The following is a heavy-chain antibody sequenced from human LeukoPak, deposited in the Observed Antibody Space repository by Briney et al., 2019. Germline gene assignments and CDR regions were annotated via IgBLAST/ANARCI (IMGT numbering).Heavy chain of an antibody. J-gene: IGHJ3*02. CDR3: ARDFLLYGGNPNAFDI. CDR1: GGTFSSYA. V-gene: IGHV1-69*06. Sequence: GASVKVSCKASGGTFSSYAISWVRQAPGQGLEWMGGIIPIFGTANYAQKFQGRVTITANKSTSTAYMELSSLRSEDTAVYYCARDFLLYGGNPNAFDIWGQGTMVTVSS. D-gene: IGHD4-23*01. CDR2: IIPIFGTA.